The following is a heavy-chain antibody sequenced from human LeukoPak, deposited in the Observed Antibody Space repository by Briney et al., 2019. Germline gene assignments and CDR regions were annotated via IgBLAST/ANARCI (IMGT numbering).Heavy chain of an antibody. CDR1: GGTFSSYA. CDR2: IIPIFGTA. Sequence: SVKVSCKASGGTFSSYAISWMRQAPGQGLEWMGGIIPIFGTANYAQKFQGRVTITADESTSTAYMELSSLRSEDTAVYYCARVGDRRSDYFDYWGQGTLVTVSS. D-gene: IGHD3-3*01. J-gene: IGHJ4*02. CDR3: ARVGDRRSDYFDY. V-gene: IGHV1-69*13.